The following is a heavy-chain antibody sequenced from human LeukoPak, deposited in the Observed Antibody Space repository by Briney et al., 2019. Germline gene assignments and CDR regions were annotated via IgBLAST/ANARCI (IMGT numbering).Heavy chain of an antibody. D-gene: IGHD2-2*01. J-gene: IGHJ4*02. CDR2: INPNSGGT. CDR3: ARARLRSVVVPAALGGY. CDR1: GYTFTGYY. V-gene: IGHV1-2*02. Sequence: VASVTVSCKSSGYTFTGYYMHWVRQAPGQGLEWMGWINPNSGGTNYTQKFQGRVTMTRDTSISTAYMELSRLRSDDTAVYYCARARLRSVVVPAALGGYWGQGTLVTVS.